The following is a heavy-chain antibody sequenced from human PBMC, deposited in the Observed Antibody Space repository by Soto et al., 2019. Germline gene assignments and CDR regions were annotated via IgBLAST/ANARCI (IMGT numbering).Heavy chain of an antibody. CDR3: MIRYTDY. D-gene: IGHD1-20*01. V-gene: IGHV3-7*01. CDR1: GFTFSNYY. J-gene: IGHJ4*02. CDR2: IKEDGSKT. Sequence: GGSLRLSCAASGFTFSNYYMTWVRQAPGKGLEWVANIKEDGSKTYYVGSVKGRFTISRDNARNSVYLQTNDLRVEDTAVYYCMIRYTDYLGQGTLVTVSS.